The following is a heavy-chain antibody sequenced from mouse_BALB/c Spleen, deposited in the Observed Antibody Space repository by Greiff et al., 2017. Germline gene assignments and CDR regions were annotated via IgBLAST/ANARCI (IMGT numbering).Heavy chain of an antibody. V-gene: IGHV2-2*02. CDR3: ASLSFSYYYAMDY. CDR1: GFSLTSYG. D-gene: IGHD1-2*01. J-gene: IGHJ4*01. CDR2: IWSGGST. Sequence: VQLVESGPGLVQPSQSLSITCTVSGFSLTSYGVHWVRQSPGKGLEWLGVIWSGGSTDYNAAFISRLSISKDNSKSQVFFKMNSLQANDTAIYYCASLSFSYYYAMDYWGQGTSVTVSS.